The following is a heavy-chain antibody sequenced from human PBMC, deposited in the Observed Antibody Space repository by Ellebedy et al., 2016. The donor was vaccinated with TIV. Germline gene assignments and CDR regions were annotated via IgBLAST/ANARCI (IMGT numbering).Heavy chain of an antibody. V-gene: IGHV3-23*01. CDR1: GLTFSSYA. J-gene: IGHJ4*02. CDR3: AKQSVVGPSSCFDS. CDR2: ISGSGGST. D-gene: IGHD2-21*01. Sequence: PGGSLRLSCAASGLTFSSYAMSWVRQAPGKGLEWVSAISGSGGSTYYADSVKGRFTISRDNAKNTLYLQMNSLRAEDTAVYYCAKQSVVGPSSCFDSWGQGILVTVSS.